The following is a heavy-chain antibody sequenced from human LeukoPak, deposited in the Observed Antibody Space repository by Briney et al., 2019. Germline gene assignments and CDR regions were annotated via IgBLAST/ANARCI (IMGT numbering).Heavy chain of an antibody. D-gene: IGHD6-6*01. V-gene: IGHV4-31*03. J-gene: IGHJ6*02. CDR2: IYCSGST. Sequence: SETLSLTCTVSGGSISRSGYYWSWIRQHPGKGLEWIGYIYCSGSTYYNPSLKSRVTISVDTSKNQFSLKLSSVTAADTAVYYCARDLRSGSSSGINYYGMDVWGQGTTVTVSS. CDR3: ARDLRSGSSSGINYYGMDV. CDR1: GGSISRSGYY.